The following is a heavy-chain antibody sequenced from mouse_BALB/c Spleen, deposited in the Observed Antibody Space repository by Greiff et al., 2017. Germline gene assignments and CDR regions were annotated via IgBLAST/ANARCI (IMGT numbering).Heavy chain of an antibody. Sequence: EVKLVESGGDLVKPGGSLKLSCAASGFTFSSYGMSWVRQTPDQRLAWVATISSGGSYTYYPDSVKGRFTISRDNAKNTLYLQMSSLKSEETAMYYRARQAGGHGWFAYWGQGTLVTVSA. CDR2: ISSGGSYT. CDR1: GFTFSSYG. J-gene: IGHJ3*01. CDR3: ARQAGGHGWFAY. V-gene: IGHV5-6*01.